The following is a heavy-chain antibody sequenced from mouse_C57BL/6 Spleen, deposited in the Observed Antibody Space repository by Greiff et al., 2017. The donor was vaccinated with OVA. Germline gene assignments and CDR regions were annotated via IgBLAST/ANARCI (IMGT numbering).Heavy chain of an antibody. Sequence: EVQLVESGGGLVKPGGSLTLSCAASGFTFSDYGMHWVRQAPETGLEWVAYISSGSRTIYYAAPVTGRFTISRDHAKNTLFLQMTMLRSEDTAMYYCARGGSSYGWFAYWGQGTLVTVSA. D-gene: IGHD1-1*01. CDR3: ARGGSSYGWFAY. J-gene: IGHJ3*01. CDR2: ISSGSRTI. V-gene: IGHV5-17*01. CDR1: GFTFSDYG.